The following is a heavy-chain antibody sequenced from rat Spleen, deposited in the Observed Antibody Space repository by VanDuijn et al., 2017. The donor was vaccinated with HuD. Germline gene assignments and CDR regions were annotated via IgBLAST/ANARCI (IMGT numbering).Heavy chain of an antibody. CDR1: GFIFSNYD. V-gene: IGHV5-22*01. CDR2: ISYEGSTT. J-gene: IGHJ4*01. D-gene: IGHD1-10*01. Sequence: EVQLVESGGGLVQPGRSLKLSCAASGFIFSNYDMAWVRQAPAKGLEWVASISYEGSTTYYGDSVKGRFTISRDNEKNTLYLQMNGLRSEDTATYYCARHNTNYYVMDAWGQGASVTVSS. CDR3: ARHNTNYYVMDA.